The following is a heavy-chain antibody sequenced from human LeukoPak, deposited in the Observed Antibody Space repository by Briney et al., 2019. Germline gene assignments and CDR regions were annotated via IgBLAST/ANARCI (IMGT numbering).Heavy chain of an antibody. CDR2: LTGSGGNI. CDR1: GFTFSSYV. V-gene: IGHV3-21*01. J-gene: IGHJ3*01. D-gene: IGHD3-22*01. Sequence: KSGGSLRLSCAASGFTFSSYVMSWVRQAPGQGLEWVSTLTGSGGNIYYADSMKGRFTISRDNAKNSLYLQMNSLRAEDTAVYYCARVQTYYSDSSGIDAFDLWGQGTMVTVSS. CDR3: ARVQTYYSDSSGIDAFDL.